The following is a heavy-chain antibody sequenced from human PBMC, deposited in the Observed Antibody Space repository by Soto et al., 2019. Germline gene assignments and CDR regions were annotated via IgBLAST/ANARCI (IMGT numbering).Heavy chain of an antibody. CDR3: ARDGVGATTFFGFLDY. Sequence: QVHLVESGGGVVQPGGSLRLSCAASASTFKGNGMHWVRQAPGKGLEWVAIIRYDGSDEHYGDSVKGRFTISRDNSKNMLYLQMNSLRAEDTAVYYCARDGVGATTFFGFLDYWGQGTLVTVSS. D-gene: IGHD1-26*01. CDR1: ASTFKGNG. CDR2: IRYDGSDE. V-gene: IGHV3-33*08. J-gene: IGHJ4*02.